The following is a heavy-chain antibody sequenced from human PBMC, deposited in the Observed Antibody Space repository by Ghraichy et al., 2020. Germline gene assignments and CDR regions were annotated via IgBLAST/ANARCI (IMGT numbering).Heavy chain of an antibody. D-gene: IGHD3-22*01. CDR3: ARLVPDYYDSSGYPSMGAFDI. J-gene: IGHJ3*02. CDR2: IYYSGST. CDR1: GGSISSSSYY. Sequence: SETLSLTCTVSGGSISSSSYYWGWIRQPPGKGLEWIGSIYYSGSTYYNPSLKSRVTISVDTSKNQFSLKLSSVTAADTAVYYCARLVPDYYDSSGYPSMGAFDIWGQGTMVTVSS. V-gene: IGHV4-39*01.